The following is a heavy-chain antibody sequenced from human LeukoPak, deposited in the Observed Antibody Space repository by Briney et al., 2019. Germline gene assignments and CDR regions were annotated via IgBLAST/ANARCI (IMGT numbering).Heavy chain of an antibody. CDR2: IIPIFGTA. J-gene: IGHJ4*02. CDR3: ARESYIVATITVFDY. V-gene: IGHV1-69*05. CDR1: GGTFSSYA. D-gene: IGHD5-12*01. Sequence: SVKVSCMASGGTFSSYAISWVRQAPGQGLQWMGRIIPIFGTANYAQKFQGRVTITTDESTSTAYMELSSLRSEDTAVYYCARESYIVATITVFDYWGQGTLVTISS.